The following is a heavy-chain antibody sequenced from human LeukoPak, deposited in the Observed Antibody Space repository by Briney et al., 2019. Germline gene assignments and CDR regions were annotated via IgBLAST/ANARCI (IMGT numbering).Heavy chain of an antibody. Sequence: SETLSLTCAVYGGSFSGYYWSWIRQPPGKGLEWIGEINHSGSTNYNPSLKSRVTISVDTSKNQFSLKLSSVTAADTAVYYCATARVDIVATRFPIFDYWGQGTLVTVSS. V-gene: IGHV4-34*01. CDR1: GGSFSGYY. D-gene: IGHD5-12*01. CDR3: ATARVDIVATRFPIFDY. J-gene: IGHJ4*02. CDR2: INHSGST.